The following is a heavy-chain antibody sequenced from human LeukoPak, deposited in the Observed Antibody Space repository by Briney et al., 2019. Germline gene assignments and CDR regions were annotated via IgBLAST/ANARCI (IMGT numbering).Heavy chain of an antibody. Sequence: VASVKVSCKASGYTFGNFGINWVRQAPGQGLEWMGWISAYNDKTNYAQKLQDRLTVTTDTSTSTAYMELRSLRSDDTAIYYCARDFGRDDSSGSDYWGQGTLVTVSS. J-gene: IGHJ4*02. CDR3: ARDFGRDDSSGSDY. D-gene: IGHD3-22*01. CDR2: ISAYNDKT. CDR1: GYTFGNFG. V-gene: IGHV1-18*01.